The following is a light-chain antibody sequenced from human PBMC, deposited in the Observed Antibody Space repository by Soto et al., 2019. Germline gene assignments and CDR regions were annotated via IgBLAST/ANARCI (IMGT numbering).Light chain of an antibody. CDR1: SSDVGGYNY. CDR2: DVS. CDR3: SSYTSSSTLYV. V-gene: IGLV2-14*01. Sequence: QSALTQPASVSGSPGQSITISCTGTSSDVGGYNYVSWYQQHPGKAPKLMIYDVSNRPSGVSNRFSGSKSGNTASLTISGLQAEDKADYYCSSYTSSSTLYVFGTGTQLTVL. J-gene: IGLJ1*01.